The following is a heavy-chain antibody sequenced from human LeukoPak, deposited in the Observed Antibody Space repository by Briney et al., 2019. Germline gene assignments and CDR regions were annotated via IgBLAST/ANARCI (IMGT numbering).Heavy chain of an antibody. D-gene: IGHD2-15*01. CDR2: ISGSGGST. J-gene: IGHJ5*02. V-gene: IGHV3-23*01. CDR1: GFTFSSYA. Sequence: GGSLRLSCAASGFTFSSYAKSWVRQAPGKGLEWVSAISGSGGSTYYADSVKGRFTISRDNSKNTLYLQMNSLRAEDTAVYYCAKGGGYCSGGSCYLNWFDPWGQGTLVTVSS. CDR3: AKGGGYCSGGSCYLNWFDP.